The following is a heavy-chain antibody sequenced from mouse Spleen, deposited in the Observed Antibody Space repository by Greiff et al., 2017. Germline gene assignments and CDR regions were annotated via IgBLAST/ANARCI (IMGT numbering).Heavy chain of an antibody. D-gene: IGHD3-1*01. Sequence: EVQLQQSGAELVRPGASVKLSCTASGFNIKDYYMHWVKQRPEQGLEWIGRIDPEDGDTEYAPKFQGKATMTAGTSSNTAYLQLSSLTSEDTAVYYCTTAARARAWFGYWGQGTLVTGSA. CDR2: IDPEDGDT. J-gene: IGHJ3*01. CDR3: TTAARARAWFGY. V-gene: IGHV14-1*01. CDR1: GFNIKDYY.